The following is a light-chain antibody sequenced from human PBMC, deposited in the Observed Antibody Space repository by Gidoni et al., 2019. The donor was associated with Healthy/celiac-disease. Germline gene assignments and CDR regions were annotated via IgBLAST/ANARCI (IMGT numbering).Light chain of an antibody. CDR2: LGS. V-gene: IGKV2-28*01. CDR3: MQALQTSRA. Sequence: DIVMTQSPLSLPVTPGEPTSISCTSSQSLLHSKGYNYLDCYLQKPGQSPQLLIYLGSNRASGVPDRFRGSGSGSESTLKISRVEAEDVGVYYCMQALQTSRAFGQGTKVEIK. CDR1: QSLLHSKGYNY. J-gene: IGKJ1*01.